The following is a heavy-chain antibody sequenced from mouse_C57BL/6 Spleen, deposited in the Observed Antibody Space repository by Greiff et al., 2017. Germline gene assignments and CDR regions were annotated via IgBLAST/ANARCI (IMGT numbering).Heavy chain of an antibody. CDR3: AREGYDEAMDY. CDR2: ISYDGSN. V-gene: IGHV3-6*01. J-gene: IGHJ4*01. D-gene: IGHD2-2*01. CDR1: GYSITSGYY. Sequence: EVQRVESGPGLVKPSQSLSLTCSVTGYSITSGYYWNWIRQFPGNKLEWMGYISYDGSNNYNPSLKNRISITRDTSKNQFFLKLNSVTTEDTATYYCAREGYDEAMDYWGQGTSVTVSS.